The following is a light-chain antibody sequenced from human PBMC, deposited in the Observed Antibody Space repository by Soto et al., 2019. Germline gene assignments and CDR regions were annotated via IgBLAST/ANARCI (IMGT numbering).Light chain of an antibody. CDR1: QDITSY. V-gene: IGKV1-9*01. Sequence: IQLTQSPSSLSASVGDRVTITCRASQDITSYLAWYQQKPGKAPNLLIYGASTLQSGDPSRFSGSRSGTDFTLTISSLQPEDFATYYCQQLHSYPYTFGRGTKLEIK. J-gene: IGKJ2*01. CDR2: GAS. CDR3: QQLHSYPYT.